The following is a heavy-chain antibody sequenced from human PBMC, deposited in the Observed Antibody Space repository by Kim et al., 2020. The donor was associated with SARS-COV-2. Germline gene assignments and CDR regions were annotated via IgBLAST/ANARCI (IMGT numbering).Heavy chain of an antibody. CDR3: VRGYCGTATCYTGGTYFDY. D-gene: IGHD2-2*02. J-gene: IGHJ4*02. Sequence: GGSLRLSCALSGFIFSTYGMHWVRQAPGKGLEWVATIWYDGSNNYYPDSVKGRFTVSRDNSKNTLYLQMNSLRAEDTAVYYCVRGYCGTATCYTGGTYFDYWGRGTLVTVSS. CDR1: GFIFSTYG. V-gene: IGHV3-33*08. CDR2: IWYDGSNN.